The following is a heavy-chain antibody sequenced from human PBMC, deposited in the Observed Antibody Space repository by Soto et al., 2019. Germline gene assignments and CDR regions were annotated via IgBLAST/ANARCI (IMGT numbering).Heavy chain of an antibody. CDR1: GGSISSGGYS. D-gene: IGHD3-9*01. Sequence: PSETLCLTYAVSGGSISSGGYSWSWIRQPPGKGLEWIGDIYHTGTTNYNPSLESRVTLSIDKSKNQFFLNLTSVTAADTAVYYCARSPNIYSLTWFDPWGQGILVTVSS. CDR3: ARSPNIYSLTWFDP. CDR2: IYHTGTT. V-gene: IGHV4-30-2*01. J-gene: IGHJ5*02.